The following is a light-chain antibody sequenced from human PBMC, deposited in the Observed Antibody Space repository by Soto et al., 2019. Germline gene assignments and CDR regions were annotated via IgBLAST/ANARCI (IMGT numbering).Light chain of an antibody. CDR2: TAS. CDR1: QGISNY. CDR3: QQLNRYPLT. Sequence: DIQLTQSPSFLSASVGDRVPITCRASQGISNYLAWYQRKPGKAPKLLIYTASTLQSGVPSRFSGSGSGTEFTLTISSLQPEDFATYYCQQLNRYPLTFGGGTKVEIK. V-gene: IGKV1-9*01. J-gene: IGKJ4*01.